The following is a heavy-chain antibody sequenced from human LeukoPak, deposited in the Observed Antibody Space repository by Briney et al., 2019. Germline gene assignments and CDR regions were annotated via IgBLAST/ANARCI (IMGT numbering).Heavy chain of an antibody. J-gene: IGHJ5*02. D-gene: IGHD1-26*01. Sequence: PSETLSLTCTVSGGSISSYYWSWIRQPPGKGLEWIGYIYYSGGTNYNPSLKSRVTISVDMSKNQFSLKLSSATAADTAVYYCARGGNYWPQWWFDPWGRGTLVSVSS. V-gene: IGHV4-59*01. CDR3: ARGGNYWPQWWFDP. CDR2: IYYSGGT. CDR1: GGSISSYY.